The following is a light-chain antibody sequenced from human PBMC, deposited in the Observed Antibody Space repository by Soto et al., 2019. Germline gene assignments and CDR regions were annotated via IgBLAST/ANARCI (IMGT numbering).Light chain of an antibody. CDR2: GTS. J-gene: IGKJ2*01. CDR1: QSVGTK. Sequence: EIVMTQSPATLSVPPGEGATLSCRASQSVGTKVAWYQHKTGQAPRLLIYGTSTRATGIPARFSGSRSGTEFTLTISSLQSEDCAVYYCQQYNDWPPEYTFGQGTKLEI. V-gene: IGKV3-15*01. CDR3: QQYNDWPPEYT.